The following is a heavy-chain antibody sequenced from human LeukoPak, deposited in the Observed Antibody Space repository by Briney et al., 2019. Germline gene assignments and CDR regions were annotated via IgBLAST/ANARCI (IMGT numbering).Heavy chain of an antibody. CDR1: GGSISSYY. Sequence: PSETLSLTCTVSGGSISSYYWSWIRQPPGKGLEWIGYIYYSGSTNYNPSLKSRVTISVDTSKNQFSLKLSSVTAADTAVYYCASRRDGYNTIDYWGQGTLVTVSS. J-gene: IGHJ4*02. V-gene: IGHV4-59*12. D-gene: IGHD5-24*01. CDR3: ASRRDGYNTIDY. CDR2: IYYSGST.